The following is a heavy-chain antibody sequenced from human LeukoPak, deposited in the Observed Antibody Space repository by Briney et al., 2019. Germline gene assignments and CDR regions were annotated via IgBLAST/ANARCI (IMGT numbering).Heavy chain of an antibody. D-gene: IGHD3-3*01. CDR2: IWYDGSNK. J-gene: IGHJ3*02. CDR3: ARDGQNYDFWSGLSAADAFDI. Sequence: GGSLRLSCAASGFTFSSYGMHWVRQAPGKGLEWVAVIWYDGSNKYYADSVKGRFTISRDNSKNTLYLQMNSLRAEDTAVYYCARDGQNYDFWSGLSAADAFDIWGQGTMVTVSS. V-gene: IGHV3-33*01. CDR1: GFTFSSYG.